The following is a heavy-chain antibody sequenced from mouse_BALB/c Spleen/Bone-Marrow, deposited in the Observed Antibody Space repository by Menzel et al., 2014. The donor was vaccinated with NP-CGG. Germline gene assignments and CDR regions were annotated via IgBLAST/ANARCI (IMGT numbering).Heavy chain of an antibody. CDR2: INPESSTI. D-gene: IGHD1-1*01. V-gene: IGHV4-1*02. J-gene: IGHJ2*01. CDR1: GFDFRRYW. CDR3: ARLGYYGYFVD. Sequence: EVHLVESGGGLVQPGGSLKLSCAASGFDFRRYWMSWVRQAPGKGLEWIGEINPESSTINYTPSLKGKFIISRDNAKNTLYQQMSKVRSEDTALYYCARLGYYGYFVDWGQGTTLTVSS.